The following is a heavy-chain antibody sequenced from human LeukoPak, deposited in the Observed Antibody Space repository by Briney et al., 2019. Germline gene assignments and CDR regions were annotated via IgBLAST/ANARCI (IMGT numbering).Heavy chain of an antibody. D-gene: IGHD1-1*01. CDR1: GFTFSSYE. J-gene: IGHJ4*02. Sequence: TGGSLRLSCAASGFTFSSYEVNWVRQAPGKGLEWVSYISSSGSTIYYADSVKGRFTISRDNSKSTLYLQMNSLRAEDTAVYYCAKVQGAERNDGGFFDYWGQGTLVTVSS. CDR3: AKVQGAERNDGGFFDY. CDR2: ISSSGSTI. V-gene: IGHV3-48*03.